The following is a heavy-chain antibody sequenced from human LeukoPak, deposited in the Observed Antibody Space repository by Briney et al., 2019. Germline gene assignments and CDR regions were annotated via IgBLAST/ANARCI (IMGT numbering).Heavy chain of an antibody. J-gene: IGHJ4*02. D-gene: IGHD3-9*01. CDR1: GYTFTSYG. V-gene: IGHV1-2*02. CDR3: ARDGLERYFDWLL. Sequence: ASVKVSCKASGYTFTSYGISWVRQAPGQGLEWMGWINPNSGGTNYAQKFQGRVTMTRDTSISTAYMELSRLRSDDTAVYYCARDGLERYFDWLLWGQGTLVTVSS. CDR2: INPNSGGT.